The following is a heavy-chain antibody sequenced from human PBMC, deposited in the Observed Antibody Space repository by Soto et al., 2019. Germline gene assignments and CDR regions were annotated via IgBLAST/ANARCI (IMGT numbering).Heavy chain of an antibody. V-gene: IGHV3-23*01. CDR2: ISGSGGST. D-gene: IGHD6-13*01. CDR3: AKELCHIAAAGKSRGYYFDY. Sequence: GGSLRLSCAASGFTFSSYAMSWVRQAPGKGLEGVSAISGSGGSTYYADSVKGRFTISRDNSKNTLYLQMNSLRAEDTALYYCAKELCHIAAAGKSRGYYFDYWGQGTLVTVSS. J-gene: IGHJ4*02. CDR1: GFTFSSYA.